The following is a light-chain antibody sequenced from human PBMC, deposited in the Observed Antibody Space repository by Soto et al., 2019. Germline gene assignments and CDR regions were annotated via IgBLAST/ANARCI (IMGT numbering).Light chain of an antibody. CDR1: QSLLYSSNQKNY. V-gene: IGKV4-1*01. CDR2: WAA. Sequence: DIVMTQSPDSLAVSLGERATINCKSSQSLLYSSNQKNYLAWYQQKPGQPPKMLIYWAATRESGVPDRFSGSGSWTHFSLTISRLQAEDVAVYYCQRYYNGIPYTFGQGTKLEIK. J-gene: IGKJ2*01. CDR3: QRYYNGIPYT.